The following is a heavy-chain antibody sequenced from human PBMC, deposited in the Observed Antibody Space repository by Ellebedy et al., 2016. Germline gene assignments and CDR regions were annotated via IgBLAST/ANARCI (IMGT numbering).Heavy chain of an antibody. V-gene: IGHV3-48*04. D-gene: IGHD1-14*01. Sequence: GGSLRLSCAASGFMFSSSRMNWVRQAPGKGLEWVSYISSSSSTIYYGDSVKGRFTVSRDNAKNMVYLQMNALRAEDSAVYYCVRDRPRSCFDPWGQGTLVTVSS. CDR2: ISSSSSTI. J-gene: IGHJ5*02. CDR3: VRDRPRSCFDP. CDR1: GFMFSSSR.